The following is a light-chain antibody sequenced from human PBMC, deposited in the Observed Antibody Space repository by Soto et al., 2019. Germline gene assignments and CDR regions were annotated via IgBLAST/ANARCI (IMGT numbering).Light chain of an antibody. J-gene: IGLJ2*01. CDR2: LNSDGSH. CDR1: SGHSSYA. Sequence: QLVLTQSPSASASLGASVKLTCTLSSGHSSYAIAWHQQQPEKGPRYLMKLNSDGSHSKGDGIPDRFSGSSSGAERYLTISSLQSEDEADYYGQTWGTDIGVFGGGTKLTVL. CDR3: QTWGTDIGV. V-gene: IGLV4-69*01.